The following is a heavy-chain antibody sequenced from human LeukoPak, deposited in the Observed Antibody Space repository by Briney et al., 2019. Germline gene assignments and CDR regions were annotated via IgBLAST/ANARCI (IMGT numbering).Heavy chain of an antibody. CDR1: GFAFSSYF. CDR2: IKQDESEK. D-gene: IGHD2-21*01. V-gene: IGHV3-7*01. Sequence: PGGSLRLSCAASGFAFSSYFMGWVRQAPGKGLQWEAHIKQDESEKYFVDSVKGRFTISRDNARNSLYLQMNSLRAEDTAVYYCARSLFSARRSPFDSWGQGTLVTVSS. J-gene: IGHJ4*02. CDR3: ARSLFSARRSPFDS.